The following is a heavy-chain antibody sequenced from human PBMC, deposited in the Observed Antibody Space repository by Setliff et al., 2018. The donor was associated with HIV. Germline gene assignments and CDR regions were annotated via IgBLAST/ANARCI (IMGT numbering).Heavy chain of an antibody. V-gene: IGHV1-69*13. Sequence: SVKVSCKASGGTFSSYAISWVRQAPGQGLEWMGGIIPIFGTANYAQKFQGRVTITADESTSTAYMELSSLRAEDTAVYYCARGASLVPRRTHFCYFDYWGQGALVTVSS. CDR2: IIPIFGTA. CDR3: ARGASLVPRRTHFCYFDY. CDR1: GGTFSSYA. D-gene: IGHD3-16*02. J-gene: IGHJ4*02.